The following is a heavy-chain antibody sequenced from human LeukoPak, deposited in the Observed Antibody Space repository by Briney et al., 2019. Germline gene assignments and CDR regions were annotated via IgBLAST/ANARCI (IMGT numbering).Heavy chain of an antibody. J-gene: IGHJ4*02. V-gene: IGHV3-48*03. CDR2: ISSSGSTI. CDR3: ARVNGRYGGYFDY. D-gene: IGHD2-8*01. Sequence: GGSLRLSCAASGFTFSSYEMNWVRQAPGKGLEWVSYISSSGSTIYYADSVKGRFTISRDNAKNSLYLQMNSLRAEDTAVYYCARVNGRYGGYFDYWSQGTLVTVSS. CDR1: GFTFSSYE.